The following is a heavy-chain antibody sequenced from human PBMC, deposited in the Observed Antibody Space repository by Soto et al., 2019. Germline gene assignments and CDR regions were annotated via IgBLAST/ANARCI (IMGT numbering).Heavy chain of an antibody. CDR1: GFTFSRYS. CDR2: ISSSSSYI. V-gene: IGHV3-21*01. J-gene: IGHJ6*02. Sequence: GGALRLSCAASGFTFSRYSNNWVRPAPGKGLEWVSSISSSSSYIYYADSVKGRFTISRDNAKNSLYLQMNSLRAEDTAVYYCARDLRDYYYDGMDVWGQGTTVTVSS. CDR3: ARDLRDYYYDGMDV.